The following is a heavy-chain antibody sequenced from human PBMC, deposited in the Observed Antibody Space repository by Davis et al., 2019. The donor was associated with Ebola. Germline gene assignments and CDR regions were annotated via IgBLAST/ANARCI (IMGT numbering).Heavy chain of an antibody. CDR1: GFTVSSDY. D-gene: IGHD6-13*01. CDR3: ARGDSSSWYRYYYGMDV. V-gene: IGHV3-21*01. CDR2: ISSSSSYI. Sequence: GESLKISCVASGFTVSSDYMSWVRQAPGKGLEWVSSISSSSSYIYYADPVKGRFTISRDNAKNSLYLQMNSLRAEDTAVYYCARGDSSSWYRYYYGMDVWGQGTTVTVSS. J-gene: IGHJ6*02.